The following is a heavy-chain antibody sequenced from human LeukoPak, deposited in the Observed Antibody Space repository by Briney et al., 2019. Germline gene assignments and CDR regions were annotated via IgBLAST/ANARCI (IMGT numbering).Heavy chain of an antibody. D-gene: IGHD6-13*01. V-gene: IGHV4-61*02. CDR1: GGSISSGSYY. CDR2: IYISGST. J-gene: IGHJ3*02. CDR3: ARIAAAGTVRAAFDI. Sequence: SETLSLTCTVSGGSISSGSYYWGWLRQPAGKGLEWIGRIYISGSTNYNPSLKSRVTISVDTSKNQFSLKLSSVTAADTAVYYCARIAAAGTVRAAFDIWGQGTMVTVSS.